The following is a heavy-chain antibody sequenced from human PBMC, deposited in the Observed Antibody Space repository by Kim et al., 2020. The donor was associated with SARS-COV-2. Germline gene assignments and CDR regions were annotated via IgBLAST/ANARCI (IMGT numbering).Heavy chain of an antibody. D-gene: IGHD1-26*01. Sequence: SVKGRFTISRDNSKNTLYLEMNSLRAEDTAVYYCAKATLVGATMYNWFDPWGQGILVTVSS. CDR3: AKATLVGATMYNWFDP. J-gene: IGHJ5*02. V-gene: IGHV3-33*06.